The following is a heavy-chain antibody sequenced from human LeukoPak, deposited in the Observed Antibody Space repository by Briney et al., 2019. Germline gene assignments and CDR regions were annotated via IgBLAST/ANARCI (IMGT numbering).Heavy chain of an antibody. Sequence: ESPRISRKGSGLSFTRKWIAWVRQMPGKGLEWMGIIYPGDSDTRYSPSFQGKVTISADKSISTAYLQWSSLKASDTAMYYCARQYGRTFDYWGQGTLVTVSS. CDR1: GLSFTRKW. CDR3: ARQYGRTFDY. V-gene: IGHV5-51*01. D-gene: IGHD1-14*01. CDR2: IYPGDSDT. J-gene: IGHJ4*02.